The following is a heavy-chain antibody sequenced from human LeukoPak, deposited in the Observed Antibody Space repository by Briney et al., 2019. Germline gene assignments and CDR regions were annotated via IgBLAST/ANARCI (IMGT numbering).Heavy chain of an antibody. V-gene: IGHV1-2*02. D-gene: IGHD5-24*01. CDR2: INPDNGGT. CDR1: GYTFTGNY. Sequence: ASVKVSCKASGYTFTGNYMHWVRQAPGQGLEWMGWINPDNGGTDYAQKFQGRVTLTRDTSISTAYMEPSRLRSDDTAIYYCARERWFFDDWGQGTLVIVSS. J-gene: IGHJ4*02. CDR3: ARERWFFDD.